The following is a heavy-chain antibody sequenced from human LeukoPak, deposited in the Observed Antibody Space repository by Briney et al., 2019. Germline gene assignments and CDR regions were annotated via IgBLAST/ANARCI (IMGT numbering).Heavy chain of an antibody. CDR1: GGSISSGSYY. CDR3: ARASYSYDINGWVPFDY. D-gene: IGHD3-22*01. V-gene: IGHV4-61*02. J-gene: IGHJ4*02. CDR2: IYTSGST. Sequence: SETLSLTCTVSGGSISSGSYYWSWIRQPPGKGLEWIGRIYTSGSTNYNPSLKSRVTITVDTSNNQFSLKLSSVTAADTAVYYCARASYSYDINGWVPFDYWGQGTLVTVSS.